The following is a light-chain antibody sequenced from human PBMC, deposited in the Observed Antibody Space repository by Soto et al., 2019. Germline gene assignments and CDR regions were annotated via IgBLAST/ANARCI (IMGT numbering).Light chain of an antibody. CDR3: QQSYSRPRT. V-gene: IGKV1-39*01. CDR2: TTS. Sequence: DIQMTQSPSSLSASLGDRVTITCRASESISTYLNWYLQKPGKAPNLLIYTTSILESGVPSRFSGSGSGTDFTLTISSLQPEDFATYFCQQSYSRPRTFGQGTKVDIK. J-gene: IGKJ1*01. CDR1: ESISTY.